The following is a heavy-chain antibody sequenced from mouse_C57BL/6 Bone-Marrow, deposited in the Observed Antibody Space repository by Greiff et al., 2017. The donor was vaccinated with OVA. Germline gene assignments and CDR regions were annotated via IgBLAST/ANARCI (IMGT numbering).Heavy chain of an antibody. CDR3: ARHLTTWYFDV. J-gene: IGHJ1*03. D-gene: IGHD2-12*01. CDR1: GFTFSDYY. Sequence: DVQLQESGGGLVQPGGSLKLSCAASGFTFSDYYMYWVRQTPEKRLEWVAYISNGGGSPYYPDTVKGRFTISRDNAKNTLYLQMSRLKSEDTAMYYCARHLTTWYFDVWGTGTTVTVSS. V-gene: IGHV5-12*01. CDR2: ISNGGGSP.